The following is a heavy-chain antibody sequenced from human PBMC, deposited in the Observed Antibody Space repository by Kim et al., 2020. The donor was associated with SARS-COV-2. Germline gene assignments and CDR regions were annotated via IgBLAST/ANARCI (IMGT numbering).Heavy chain of an antibody. Sequence: GGSLRLSCAASGFTFSGSAMHWVRQASGKGLEWVGRIRSKANSYATAYAASVKGRFTISRDDSKNTAYLQMNSLKTEDTAVYYCTRQKDVWYYYDSSGYNEFDYWGQGTLVTVSS. D-gene: IGHD3-22*01. CDR3: TRQKDVWYYYDSSGYNEFDY. CDR2: IRSKANSYAT. CDR1: GFTFSGSA. J-gene: IGHJ4*02. V-gene: IGHV3-73*01.